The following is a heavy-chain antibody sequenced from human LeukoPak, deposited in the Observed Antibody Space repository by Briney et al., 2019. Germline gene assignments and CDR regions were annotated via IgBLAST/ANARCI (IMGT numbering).Heavy chain of an antibody. D-gene: IGHD2-2*01. Sequence: SETLSLTCAVYGGSFSGYYWSWIRQPPGKGPEWIGEINHSGSTNYNPSLKSRVTISVDTSKNQFSLKLSSVTAADTAVYYCARGGGSTPYYFDYWGQGTLVTVSS. CDR1: GGSFSGYY. J-gene: IGHJ4*02. CDR3: ARGGGSTPYYFDY. CDR2: INHSGST. V-gene: IGHV4-34*01.